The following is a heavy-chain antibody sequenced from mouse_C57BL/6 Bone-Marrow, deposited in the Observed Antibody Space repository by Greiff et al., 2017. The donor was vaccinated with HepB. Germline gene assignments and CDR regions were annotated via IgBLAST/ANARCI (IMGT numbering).Heavy chain of an antibody. CDR1: GYTFTSYG. Sequence: QVQLQQSGAELARPGASVKLSCKASGYTFTSYGISWVKQRTGQGLEWIGEIYPRSGNTYYNEKFKGKATLSADKSSSTAYMELRSLTSEDSAVYFCARGDALRLRRDYWGKGTTLTVSS. V-gene: IGHV1-81*01. CDR3: ARGDALRLRRDY. D-gene: IGHD2-2*01. CDR2: IYPRSGNT. J-gene: IGHJ2*01.